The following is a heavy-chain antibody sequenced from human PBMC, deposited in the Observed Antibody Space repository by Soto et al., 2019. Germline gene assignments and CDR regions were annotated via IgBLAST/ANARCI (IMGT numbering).Heavy chain of an antibody. CDR2: ISWNSGSI. CDR1: GFTFDDYA. D-gene: IGHD6-13*01. Sequence: PGGSLRLSCAASGFTFDDYAMHWVRQAPGKGLEWVSGISWNSGSIGYADSVKGRFTISRDNAKNSLYLQMNSLRAEDTALYYCAKDIREYSSSWSLGYWGQGTLVTVSS. J-gene: IGHJ4*02. V-gene: IGHV3-9*01. CDR3: AKDIREYSSSWSLGY.